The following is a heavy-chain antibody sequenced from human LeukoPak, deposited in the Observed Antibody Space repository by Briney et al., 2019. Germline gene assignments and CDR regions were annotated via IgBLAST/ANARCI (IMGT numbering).Heavy chain of an antibody. J-gene: IGHJ4*02. CDR1: GFIFSNTW. CDR3: ARDGGYCSSTSCYDRLDY. CDR2: IKSKTDGGTT. D-gene: IGHD2-2*01. Sequence: GGSLRLSCAASGFIFSNTWMSWVRQAPGKGLEWVGRIKSKTDGGTTDYAAPVKGRFTISRDDSKNTLYLQMNSLRAEDTAVYYCARDGGYCSSTSCYDRLDYWGQGTLVTVSS. V-gene: IGHV3-15*01.